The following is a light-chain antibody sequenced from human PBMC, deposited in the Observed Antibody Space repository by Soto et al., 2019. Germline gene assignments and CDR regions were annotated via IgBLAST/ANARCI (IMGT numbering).Light chain of an antibody. J-gene: IGKJ4*01. CDR2: AAS. CDR3: HQADSFPQLT. Sequence: DIQMTQSPSSVSASVGDRVTITCRASQAISSWLAWYQQKPGKAPKLLIYAASTLESGVASRFSGSVSGTDFTLTSNSLQPEDFATYYCHQADSFPQLTFGGGTKVELK. V-gene: IGKV1D-12*01. CDR1: QAISSW.